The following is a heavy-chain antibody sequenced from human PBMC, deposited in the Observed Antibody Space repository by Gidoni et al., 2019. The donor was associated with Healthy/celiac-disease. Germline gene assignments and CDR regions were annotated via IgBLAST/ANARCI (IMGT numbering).Heavy chain of an antibody. Sequence: PGKGLEWVAVISYDGSNKYYADSVKGRFTISRDNSKNTLYLQMNSLRAEDTAVYYCARDPPVTGDNRPVGKEPGGGVYYWGQGTLVTVSS. D-gene: IGHD3-10*01. J-gene: IGHJ4*02. CDR3: ARDPPVTGDNRPVGKEPGGGVYY. CDR2: ISYDGSNK. V-gene: IGHV3-30-3*01.